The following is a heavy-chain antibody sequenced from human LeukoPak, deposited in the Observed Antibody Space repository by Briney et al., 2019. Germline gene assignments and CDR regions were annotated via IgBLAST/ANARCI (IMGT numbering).Heavy chain of an antibody. CDR2: ISYDGTNK. V-gene: IGHV3-30*04. J-gene: IGHJ5*02. D-gene: IGHD3-10*01. Sequence: GGSLRLSCAASGFTFSSYAMHWVRQAPGKGLEWVAVISYDGTNKYYADSVKGRFTISRDNSKNTLYLQMHSLRAEDTAVYYCARARGYYDSGSSNWFEPWGQGTLVTVSS. CDR3: ARARGYYDSGSSNWFEP. CDR1: GFTFSSYA.